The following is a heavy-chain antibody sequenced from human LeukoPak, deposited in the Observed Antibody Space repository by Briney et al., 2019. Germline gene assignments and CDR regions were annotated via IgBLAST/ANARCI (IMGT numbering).Heavy chain of an antibody. J-gene: IGHJ4*02. D-gene: IGHD4-17*01. V-gene: IGHV1-46*03. CDR2: INPSGGST. Sequence: ASVKVSCKASRYTFTSYYMHWVRQAPGQGLEWMGIINPSGGSTSYAQKFQGRVTMTRDTSTSTVYMELSSLRSEDTAVYYCARAPAVTTFDYWGQGTLVTVSS. CDR3: ARAPAVTTFDY. CDR1: RYTFTSYY.